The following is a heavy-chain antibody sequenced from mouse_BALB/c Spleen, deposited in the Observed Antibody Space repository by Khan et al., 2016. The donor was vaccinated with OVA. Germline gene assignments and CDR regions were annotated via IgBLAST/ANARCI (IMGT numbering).Heavy chain of an antibody. Sequence: VQLQQSGAALAKPGASVKTSCKASGYTFSTYWMHWVKQRPGQGLEWIGYINPTSGYTDYNEKFKDKATLSADKSSSTAYMQLSRLTSEDSAVYYCTRDRIDYWGQGTTLTVSS. CDR1: GYTFSTYW. CDR3: TRDRIDY. V-gene: IGHV1-7*01. J-gene: IGHJ2*01. CDR2: INPTSGYT.